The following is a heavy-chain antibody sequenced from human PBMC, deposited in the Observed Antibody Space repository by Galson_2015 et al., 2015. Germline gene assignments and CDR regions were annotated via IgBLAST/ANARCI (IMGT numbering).Heavy chain of an antibody. CDR3: ARDWGPLTANTLDY. CDR2: IKHDGSEK. J-gene: IGHJ4*02. CDR1: GFTFSSYW. Sequence: SLRLSCAASGFTFSSYWMSWVRRAPGKGLEWVANIKHDGSEKYCVDSVKGRFTISRDNAKNSLYLQMNSLRADDTAVYYCARDWGPLTANTLDYWGQGTLVTVSS. V-gene: IGHV3-7*01. D-gene: IGHD3-16*01.